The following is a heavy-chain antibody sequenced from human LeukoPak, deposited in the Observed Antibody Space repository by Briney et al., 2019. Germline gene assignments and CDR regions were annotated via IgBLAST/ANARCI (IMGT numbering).Heavy chain of an antibody. CDR3: ARDQCTNGVCYVPRTYHYFDY. CDR1: GFTFSSYG. V-gene: IGHV3-23*01. Sequence: GGSLRLSCAASGFTFSSYGMSWVRQAPGKGLECVSAISGRGGSTYYADSVKGRFTISRDNSKNTLYLQMNSLRAEDTAVYYCARDQCTNGVCYVPRTYHYFDYWGQGTLVTVSS. CDR2: ISGRGGST. J-gene: IGHJ4*02. D-gene: IGHD2-8*01.